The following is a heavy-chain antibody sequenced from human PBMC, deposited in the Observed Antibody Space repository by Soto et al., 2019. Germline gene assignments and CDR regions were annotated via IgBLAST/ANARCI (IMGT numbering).Heavy chain of an antibody. CDR3: ARLFFPLLRSNWYFDL. CDR2: IYYSGNT. Sequence: SETLSLTCTFSGGSISSSSYYWGWIRQPPGKGLEWIGSIYYSGNTYYNPSLKSRVTISVDTSKNQFSLKLSSVTAADTAVYYCARLFFPLLRSNWYFDLWGRGTLVTVS. J-gene: IGHJ2*01. D-gene: IGHD4-17*01. CDR1: GGSISSSSYY. V-gene: IGHV4-39*01.